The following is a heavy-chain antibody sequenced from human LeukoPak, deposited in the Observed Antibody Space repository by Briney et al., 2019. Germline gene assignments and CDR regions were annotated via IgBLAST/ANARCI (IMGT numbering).Heavy chain of an antibody. Sequence: SETLSLTCTVSGGSISSYYWSWIRQPPGKGLEWIGYIYYSGSTNYNPSLKSRVTISVDTSKNQFSLKLSSVTAADTAVYYCARGRLGETYYYYYGMDVWGQGTTVTVSS. V-gene: IGHV4-59*01. D-gene: IGHD6-19*01. CDR1: GGSISSYY. CDR3: ARGRLGETYYYYYGMDV. CDR2: IYYSGST. J-gene: IGHJ6*02.